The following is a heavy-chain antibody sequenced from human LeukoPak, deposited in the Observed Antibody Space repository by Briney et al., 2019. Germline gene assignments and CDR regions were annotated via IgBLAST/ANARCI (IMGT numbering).Heavy chain of an antibody. CDR1: GASVSSGSYY. CDR2: ICSSGST. J-gene: IGHJ4*02. D-gene: IGHD5-18*01. Sequence: SETLSLTCTVSGASVSSGSYYWSWIRQPPGKGLEWIGDICSSGSTNYNLSLKSRVTISVDPSKNQFSLKLGSVTAADTAVYYCARGSRGYSYGWGQGTLVTVSS. CDR3: ARGSRGYSYG. V-gene: IGHV4-61*01.